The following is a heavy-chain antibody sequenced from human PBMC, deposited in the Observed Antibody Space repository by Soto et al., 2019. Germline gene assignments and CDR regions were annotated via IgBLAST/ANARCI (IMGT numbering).Heavy chain of an antibody. J-gene: IGHJ4*02. Sequence: QVQLQQWGAGLLKPSETLSLTCAVYGGSFSGYYWSWIRQPPGKGLEWIVEINHSGSTNYNPSLKSLVTISVDTSKNQFSLKLSSVTAADTAVYYCARSRNRGYCSGGSCYYFDYWGQGTLVTVSS. CDR3: ARSRNRGYCSGGSCYYFDY. CDR2: INHSGST. D-gene: IGHD2-15*01. CDR1: GGSFSGYY. V-gene: IGHV4-34*01.